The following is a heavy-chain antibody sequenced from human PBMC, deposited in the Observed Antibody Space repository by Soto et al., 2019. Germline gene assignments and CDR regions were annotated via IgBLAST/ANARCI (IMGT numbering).Heavy chain of an antibody. CDR3: VSWVSAHFDY. CDR2: IDSTGRNK. CDR1: DFTFNGHG. D-gene: IGHD2-8*01. V-gene: IGHV3-23*01. Sequence: EVHLLESGGDLVQSGGSLRLSCAASDFTFNGHGMSWVRQAPGRGLEWVSTIDSTGRNKHYADSVKGRFTISRDNSRNTLDLHMSRLRAEDTATYHSVSWVSAHFDYWGQGTPVTVSS. J-gene: IGHJ4*02.